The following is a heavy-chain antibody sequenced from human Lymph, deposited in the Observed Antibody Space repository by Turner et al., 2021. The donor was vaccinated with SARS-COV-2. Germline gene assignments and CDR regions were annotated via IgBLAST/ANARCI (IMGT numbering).Heavy chain of an antibody. CDR3: ATVLCTGSSCYYYGMDV. J-gene: IGHJ6*02. CDR2: FDPEDGEI. Sequence: QVQLVQSGAEVKMPGASVKVSCKVSVYTLPELSMHWVRQAPGKGLEWMGGFDPEDGEIIYAQKFQGRVTMTEDTSTDTAYMELSSLRSEDTAVYYCATVLCTGSSCYYYGMDVWGQGTTVTVSS. D-gene: IGHD2-15*01. CDR1: VYTLPELS. V-gene: IGHV1-24*01.